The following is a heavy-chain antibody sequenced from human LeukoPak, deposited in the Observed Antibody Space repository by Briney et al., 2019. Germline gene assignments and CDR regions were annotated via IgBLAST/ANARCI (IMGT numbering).Heavy chain of an antibody. J-gene: IGHJ4*01. D-gene: IGHD6-13*01. Sequence: PGGSLRLSCAVSGFTFSSHWMNWVRQAPGKGREWVASIRQDGGEKSYVDSVKGRFTISRDNTKNSLYLQMSSLRAEDTAVYYCARDGTAAGLYFDLWGQGTLVTVSS. V-gene: IGHV3-7*01. CDR3: ARDGTAAGLYFDL. CDR1: GFTFSSHW. CDR2: IRQDGGEK.